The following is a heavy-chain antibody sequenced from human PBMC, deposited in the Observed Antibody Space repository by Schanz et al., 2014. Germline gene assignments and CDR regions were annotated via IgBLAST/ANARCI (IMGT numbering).Heavy chain of an antibody. CDR2: ISSSSSTI. D-gene: IGHD2-8*02. Sequence: EVHLVESGGGLVQPGGSLRLSCAASGITFSSHSFNWVRQAPGKGLEWVAYISSSSSTIHYADSVKGRFTISRDNAKNSLYLEMNSLRAEDTAVYYCAKTLFPGGTQTFGNWGRGTLVTVSS. V-gene: IGHV3-48*01. CDR1: GITFSSHS. CDR3: AKTLFPGGTQTFGN. J-gene: IGHJ4*02.